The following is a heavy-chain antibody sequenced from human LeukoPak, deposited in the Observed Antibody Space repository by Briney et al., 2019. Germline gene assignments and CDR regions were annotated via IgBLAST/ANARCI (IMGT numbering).Heavy chain of an antibody. J-gene: IGHJ4*02. D-gene: IGHD3-22*01. Sequence: ASVKVSCKASGGTFSSYGFSWVRQAPGQGLEWMGRINPNSGGTNYAQKFQGRVTMTRDTSISTAYMELSRLRSDDTAVYYCAREADYYDSSGYYPAFGYWGQGTLVTVSS. V-gene: IGHV1-2*06. CDR3: AREADYYDSSGYYPAFGY. CDR2: INPNSGGT. CDR1: GGTFSSYG.